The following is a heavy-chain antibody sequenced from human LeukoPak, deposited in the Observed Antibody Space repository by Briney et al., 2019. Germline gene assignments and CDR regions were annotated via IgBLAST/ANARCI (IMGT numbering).Heavy chain of an antibody. CDR1: GLTFNNYA. CDR3: AKDFASTLVRGVIS. D-gene: IGHD3-10*01. Sequence: GGSLRLSCAASGLTFNNYAMHWVRQAPGKGLEWVSLISWDGGSTYYADSGKGRFTISRDNSRNSLYLQMNSLKTEDTALYYCAKDFASTLVRGVISWGQGTLVTVSS. V-gene: IGHV3-43D*03. J-gene: IGHJ4*02. CDR2: ISWDGGST.